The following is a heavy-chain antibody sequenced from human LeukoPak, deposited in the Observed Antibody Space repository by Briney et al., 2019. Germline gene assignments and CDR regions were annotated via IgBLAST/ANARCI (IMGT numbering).Heavy chain of an antibody. CDR3: ARAVYYYDSSGYSYFDY. CDR1: GYTFTSYG. J-gene: IGHJ4*02. V-gene: IGHV1-18*01. CDR2: ISAYNGNT. Sequence: GASVKVSCKASGYTFTSYGISWVRQAPGQGLEWMGWISAYNGNTNYAQKLQGRVTMTTDTSTSTAYMELRSLRSDDTAVYYCARAVYYYDSSGYSYFDYWGQGTLVTVSS. D-gene: IGHD3-22*01.